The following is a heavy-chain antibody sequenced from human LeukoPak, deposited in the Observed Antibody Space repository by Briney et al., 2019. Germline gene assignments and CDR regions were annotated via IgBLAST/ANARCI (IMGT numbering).Heavy chain of an antibody. Sequence: SETLSLTCTVSGGSISSSSYYWGWIRQPPGKGLESIGSIYYSGSTYYNPSLKSRVTISVDTSKNQFSLKLSSVTAADTAVYYCARHKNFVRGSYYYMDVWGKGTTVTVSS. CDR2: IYYSGST. CDR3: ARHKNFVRGSYYYMDV. V-gene: IGHV4-39*01. D-gene: IGHD2-15*01. J-gene: IGHJ6*03. CDR1: GGSISSSSYY.